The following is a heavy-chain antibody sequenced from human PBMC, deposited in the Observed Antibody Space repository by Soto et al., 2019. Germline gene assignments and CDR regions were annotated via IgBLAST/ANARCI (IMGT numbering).Heavy chain of an antibody. CDR3: AMSAGYGGAFDV. Sequence: EKQLVESGGALAQPGGSLRLSCVGSGFTFRIYALTWVRQAPGKGLEWVSLITNNGDTTFFGDSVKGRLSISRDNSKNTLYLQLENLRAEDTAVYYCAMSAGYGGAFDVWGQGKMVAVSS. D-gene: IGHD5-12*01. CDR2: ITNNGDTT. J-gene: IGHJ3*01. CDR1: GFTFRIYA. V-gene: IGHV3-23*04.